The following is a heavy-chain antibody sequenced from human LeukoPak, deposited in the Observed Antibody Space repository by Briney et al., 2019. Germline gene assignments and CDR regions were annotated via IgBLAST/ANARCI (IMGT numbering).Heavy chain of an antibody. CDR2: ISSSSSTI. CDR1: GFIFSSYS. CDR3: ARILKGIDT. Sequence: PGGSLRLSCAASGFIFSSYSMNWVRQAPGKGLEWVSYISSSSSTIYYADTVKGRFTISRDNAKNSLYLQMNSLGAEDTAVYYCARILKGIDTWGRGTLVTVSS. J-gene: IGHJ5*02. V-gene: IGHV3-48*04.